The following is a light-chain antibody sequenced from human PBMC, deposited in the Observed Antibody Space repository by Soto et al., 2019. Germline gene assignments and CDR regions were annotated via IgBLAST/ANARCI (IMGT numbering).Light chain of an antibody. CDR2: EVS. J-gene: IGLJ3*02. CDR3: DSYTSSSTLV. Sequence: QSVLTQPASVSGSPGQSITISCTGTSSDIGSYNYVSWYQQHPGKAPKLMIYEVSHRPSGVSHRFPGSKSGNTASLTISGLQAEDEADYYCDSYTSSSTLVFGGGTKLTVL. V-gene: IGLV2-14*01. CDR1: SSDIGSYNY.